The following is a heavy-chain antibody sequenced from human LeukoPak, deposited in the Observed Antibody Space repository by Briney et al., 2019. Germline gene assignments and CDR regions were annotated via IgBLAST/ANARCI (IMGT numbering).Heavy chain of an antibody. J-gene: IGHJ6*03. Sequence: GRSLRLSCAASGFTFSSYAMHWVRQAPGKGLEWVAVISYDGSNKYYADSVKGRFTISRDNSKNTLYLQMNSLRAEDTAVYYCARDSGGYYYYYMDVWGKGTTVTVSS. D-gene: IGHD3-10*01. CDR3: ARDSGGYYYYYMDV. V-gene: IGHV3-30-3*01. CDR1: GFTFSSYA. CDR2: ISYDGSNK.